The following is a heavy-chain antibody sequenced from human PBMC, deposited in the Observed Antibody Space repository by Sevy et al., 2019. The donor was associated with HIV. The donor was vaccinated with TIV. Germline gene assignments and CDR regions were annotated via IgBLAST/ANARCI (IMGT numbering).Heavy chain of an antibody. CDR2: ISGSGGST. D-gene: IGHD6-19*01. CDR3: AKDGPLPPPYSSGWFSGVREGIIDY. CDR1: GFTFSSYA. V-gene: IGHV3-23*01. Sequence: GGSLRLSCAASGFTFSSYAMSWVRQAPGKGLEWVSAISGSGGSTYYADSVKGRFTISRDNSKTRLYLQMNSLRAEDTAVYYCAKDGPLPPPYSSGWFSGVREGIIDYWGQGTLVTVSS. J-gene: IGHJ4*02.